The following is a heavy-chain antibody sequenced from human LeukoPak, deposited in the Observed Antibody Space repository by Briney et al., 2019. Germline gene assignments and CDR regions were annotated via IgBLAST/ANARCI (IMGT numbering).Heavy chain of an antibody. J-gene: IGHJ3*02. CDR2: ISAYDGNT. CDR3: ARDSGGVLRFLEWPRTDAFDI. V-gene: IGHV1-18*01. D-gene: IGHD3-3*01. Sequence: ASVKVSCKASGYTFTSYGITWVRQAPGQGLEWMGWISAYDGNTDYAQKLQGRVTMTTDTSTSTAYMELRSLRSDDTAVYYCARDSGGVLRFLEWPRTDAFDIWGQGTMVTVSS. CDR1: GYTFTSYG.